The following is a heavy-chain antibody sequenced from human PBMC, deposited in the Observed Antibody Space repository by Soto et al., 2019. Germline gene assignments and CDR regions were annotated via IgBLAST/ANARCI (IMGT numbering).Heavy chain of an antibody. CDR1: GFNFRTAW. V-gene: IGHV3-15*01. CDR2: IKSKTDGGTR. CDR3: TTDLPWTYGALRY. Sequence: GGSLRLSCGVSGFNFRTAWMTWVRQAPGKGLEWVGRIKSKTDGGTRDYAAPVRGRFTISRDDSRNTLYLQMNSLETEDTAVYYCTTDLPWTYGALRYWSQGTLVTVSS. J-gene: IGHJ4*02. D-gene: IGHD1-7*01.